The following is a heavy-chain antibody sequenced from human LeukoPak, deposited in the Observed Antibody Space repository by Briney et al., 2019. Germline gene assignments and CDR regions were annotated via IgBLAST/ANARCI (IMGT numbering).Heavy chain of an antibody. J-gene: IGHJ4*02. V-gene: IGHV3-66*01. CDR2: IYSGSST. CDR3: AMGAIVATIDY. CDR1: GLTVSSNY. Sequence: PGGSLRLSCAASGLTVSSNYMSWVRQAPGKGLEWVSLIYSGSSTYYADSVKGRFTISRDKSKNTLYLQMSGLRVEDTAVYYCAMGAIVATIDYWGQGTLVTVSS. D-gene: IGHD5-12*01.